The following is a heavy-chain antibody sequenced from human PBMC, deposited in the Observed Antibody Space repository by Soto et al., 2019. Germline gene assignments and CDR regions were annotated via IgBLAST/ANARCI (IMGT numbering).Heavy chain of an antibody. D-gene: IGHD2-2*01. Sequence: EVQLLESGGGLVQPGGSLRLSCAASGFTFSTYAMSWVRQAPGKGLEWVSTIGDSGSTYYADSVKGRFTISRDNSRNSLYLEMNSLRAEDTAVYYCAKNKGGNYCSRTSCLYSFDYWGQGSLVTVSS. J-gene: IGHJ4*02. CDR3: AKNKGGNYCSRTSCLYSFDY. CDR1: GFTFSTYA. CDR2: IGDSGST. V-gene: IGHV3-23*01.